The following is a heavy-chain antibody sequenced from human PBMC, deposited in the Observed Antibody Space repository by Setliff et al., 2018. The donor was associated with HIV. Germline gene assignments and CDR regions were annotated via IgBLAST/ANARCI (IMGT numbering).Heavy chain of an antibody. CDR1: GGSISSVGYY. CDR2: IYYSGST. J-gene: IGHJ6*02. D-gene: IGHD3-3*01. V-gene: IGHV4-31*11. Sequence: SETLSLTCAVSGGSISSVGYYWSWIRQHPGKALEWIGYIYYSGSTYYNPSLESRLTISVDTSKNQFSLKLTSVTAADTAVYYCASTGFLAGSIHHYYGMDVWGQGTKVTVSS. CDR3: ASTGFLAGSIHHYYGMDV.